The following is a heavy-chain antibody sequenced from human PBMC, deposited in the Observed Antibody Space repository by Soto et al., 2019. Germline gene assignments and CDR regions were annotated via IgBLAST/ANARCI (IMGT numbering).Heavy chain of an antibody. CDR3: ARDSGSPYSAFDI. D-gene: IGHD1-26*01. Sequence: QLVESGGALVQPGGSLRLSFAASGLTVSDHYMDWVRKAPGKGLGWVGRTRNKANSYTTEYAASVEGRFTISRDDSKNSLYLQMNSLKTEDTAVYFCARDSGSPYSAFDIWGQGTMVTVSS. CDR2: TRNKANSYTT. V-gene: IGHV3-72*01. J-gene: IGHJ3*02. CDR1: GLTVSDHY.